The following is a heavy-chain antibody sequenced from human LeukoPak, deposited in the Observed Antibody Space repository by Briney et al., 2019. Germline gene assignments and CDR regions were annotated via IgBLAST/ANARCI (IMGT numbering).Heavy chain of an antibody. CDR2: ISSNGGST. J-gene: IGHJ4*02. V-gene: IGHV3-64*01. CDR1: GFTFSSYA. D-gene: IGHD3-3*01. Sequence: GGSLRLSCAASGFTFSSYAMHWVRQAPGKGLEYVSAISSNGGSTYYANSVKGRFTISRDNSKNTLYVQMNSLRAEDTAVYYCATTIFGVVMPPGYWGQGTLVTVSS. CDR3: ATTIFGVVMPPGY.